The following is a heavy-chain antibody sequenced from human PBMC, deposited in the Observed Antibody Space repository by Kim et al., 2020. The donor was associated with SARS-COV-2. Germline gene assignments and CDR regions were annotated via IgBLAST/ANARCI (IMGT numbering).Heavy chain of an antibody. CDR3: AQDLGGGVAATWYFDL. D-gene: IGHD2-15*01. V-gene: IGHV3-74*01. Sequence: SVKGRFTISRDNAKNTLYLQMNSLRAEDTAVYYCAQDLGGGVAATWYFDLWGRGTLVTVSS. J-gene: IGHJ2*01.